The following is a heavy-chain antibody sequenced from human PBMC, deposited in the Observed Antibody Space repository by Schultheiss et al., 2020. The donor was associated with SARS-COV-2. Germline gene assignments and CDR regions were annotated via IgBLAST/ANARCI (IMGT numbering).Heavy chain of an antibody. Sequence: SETLSLTCTVSGGSISSYYWSWIRQPPGKGLEWIGEINHSGSTNYNPSLKSRVTISVDTSKNQFSLKLSSVTAADTAVYYCARCGEYQLLSGFDYWGQGTLVTVSS. CDR3: ARCGEYQLLSGFDY. V-gene: IGHV4-34*01. J-gene: IGHJ4*02. CDR1: GGSISSYY. CDR2: INHSGST. D-gene: IGHD2-2*01.